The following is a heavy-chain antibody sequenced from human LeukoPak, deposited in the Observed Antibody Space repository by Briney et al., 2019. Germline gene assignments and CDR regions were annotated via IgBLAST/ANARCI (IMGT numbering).Heavy chain of an antibody. J-gene: IGHJ4*02. CDR3: AKGRIAPDY. D-gene: IGHD6-13*01. Sequence: GGSLRLSCAASGFTFNSYGMHWVRQAPGKGLEWVAVISYDGSNKYYADSVKGRFTISRDNSKNTVYLQMNSLRAEDTAVYYCAKGRIAPDYWRQGTLVTVSS. CDR2: ISYDGSNK. CDR1: GFTFNSYG. V-gene: IGHV3-30*18.